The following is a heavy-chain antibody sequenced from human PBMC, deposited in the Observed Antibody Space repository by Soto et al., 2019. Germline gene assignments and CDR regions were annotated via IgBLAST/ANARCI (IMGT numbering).Heavy chain of an antibody. J-gene: IGHJ4*02. Sequence: SETLSLTCTVSGAPVSSGDYYWSSIRQSPGKGLEWIGYIYYSGDPYYNPSLKGRLTISIDTSKNQFSLILNSVTVADTAIYYCVGTGTTDDYWGRGTLVTVSS. CDR3: VGTGTTDDY. V-gene: IGHV4-30-4*01. CDR2: IYYSGDP. CDR1: GAPVSSGDYY. D-gene: IGHD4-17*01.